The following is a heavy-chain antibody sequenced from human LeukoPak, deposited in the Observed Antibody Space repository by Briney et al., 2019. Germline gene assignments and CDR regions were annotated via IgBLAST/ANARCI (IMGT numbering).Heavy chain of an antibody. V-gene: IGHV4-34*01. J-gene: IGHJ4*02. CDR3: ARTKYSSGWYVGDY. Sequence: SETLSLTCAVYGGSFSGYYWSWIRQPPGKGLEWIGEINHSGSTNYNPSLKSRVTISVDTSKNQFPLKLSSVTAADTAVYYCARTKYSSGWYVGDYWGQGTLVTVSS. CDR2: INHSGST. D-gene: IGHD6-19*01. CDR1: GGSFSGYY.